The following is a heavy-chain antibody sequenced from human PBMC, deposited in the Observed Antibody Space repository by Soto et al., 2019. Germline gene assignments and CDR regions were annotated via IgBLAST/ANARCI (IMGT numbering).Heavy chain of an antibody. CDR2: INAGNGNT. D-gene: IGHD3-22*01. J-gene: IGHJ3*02. V-gene: IGHV1-3*01. CDR1: WDTETVYA. Sequence: KASWDTETVYARRGVRHAPKQMLGWMGWINAGNGNTKYSQKFQGRVTVTRDTSGRTAYMELRSMRSDDTAVYYCARMYYYDSSGYYPCAFDIWGPGPLV. CDR3: ARMYYYDSSGYYPCAFDI.